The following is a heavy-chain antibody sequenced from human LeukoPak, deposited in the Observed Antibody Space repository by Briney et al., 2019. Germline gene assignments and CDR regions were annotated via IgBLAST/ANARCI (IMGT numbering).Heavy chain of an antibody. CDR1: GFTFDDYA. D-gene: IGHD4-17*01. J-gene: IGHJ4*02. V-gene: IGHV3-23*01. CDR2: FRGSGVAT. Sequence: GGSLRLSCAASGFTFDDYAMHWVRQAPGKGLEWVSGFRGSGVATFYADSVKGRFTISRDNSKNTLYLQMNSLRAEDTAVYYCAKGQRFYGEYYFDYWGQGTLVTVSS. CDR3: AKGQRFYGEYYFDY.